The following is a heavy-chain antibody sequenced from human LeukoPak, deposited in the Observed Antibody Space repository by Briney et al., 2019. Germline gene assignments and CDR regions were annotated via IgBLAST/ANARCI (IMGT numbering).Heavy chain of an antibody. CDR2: ISGSGGST. D-gene: IGHD3-10*01. Sequence: PGGSLRLSCAASGFTFSSYAMSWVRQAPGKGLEWVSAISGSGGSTYYADSVKGRFTISRDNSKSTLYLQMNSLRAEDTAVYYCAKAVLLWFGHFDYWGQGTLVTVSS. J-gene: IGHJ4*02. CDR1: GFTFSSYA. V-gene: IGHV3-23*01. CDR3: AKAVLLWFGHFDY.